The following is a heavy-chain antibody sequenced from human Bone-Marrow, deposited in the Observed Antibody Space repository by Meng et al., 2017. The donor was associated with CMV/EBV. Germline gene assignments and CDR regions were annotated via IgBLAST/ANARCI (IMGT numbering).Heavy chain of an antibody. Sequence: GGSLRLSCAASGFTFSTYVMHWVRQAPGKGLECVAVISYDGSNKYYADSVKGRFTISRDNSKKTLYLQMNSLRVEDTDIYYCARDFSTRRYHYYSMDVWGQGTTVTVSS. V-gene: IGHV3-30-3*01. J-gene: IGHJ6*02. D-gene: IGHD2-2*01. CDR1: GFTFSTYV. CDR2: ISYDGSNK. CDR3: ARDFSTRRYHYYSMDV.